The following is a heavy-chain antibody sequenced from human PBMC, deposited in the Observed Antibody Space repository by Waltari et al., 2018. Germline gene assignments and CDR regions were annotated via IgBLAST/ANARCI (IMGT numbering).Heavy chain of an antibody. J-gene: IGHJ6*02. CDR2: VNTPIGSS. CDR3: AGEVRSAAGHLNGIDI. V-gene: IGHV1-8*01. D-gene: IGHD6-19*01. Sequence: QVQLVQSGAEGKKPGASVKVPCKASGYTFPSYRIYRVRQAPGKGLEWMGGVNTPIGSSALAEKFHGRGTMTTATAINTAYMVLCGLRSEDTAVYYCAGEVRSAAGHLNGIDIWGQGTAVTVSS. CDR1: GYTFPSYR.